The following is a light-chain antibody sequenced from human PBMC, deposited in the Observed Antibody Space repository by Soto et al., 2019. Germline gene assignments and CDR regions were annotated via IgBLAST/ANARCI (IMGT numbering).Light chain of an antibody. CDR2: GAS. V-gene: IGKV3-15*01. J-gene: IGKJ1*01. Sequence: IGMTHAPATLSVCPVGSSALCGGASQSVSSNLAWYQQKPGQAPRLLIYGASTRATGIPARFSGSGSGTEFTLTISSLQSEDFAVYYCQQYNNWPPWTFGQGTKVDI. CDR1: QSVSSN. CDR3: QQYNNWPPWT.